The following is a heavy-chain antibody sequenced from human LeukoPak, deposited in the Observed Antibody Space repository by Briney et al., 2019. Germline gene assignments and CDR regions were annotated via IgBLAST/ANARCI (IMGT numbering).Heavy chain of an antibody. J-gene: IGHJ6*02. CDR1: GGSFSGYY. CDR2: INHSGST. V-gene: IGHV4-34*01. Sequence: SETLSLTCAVYGGSFSGYYWSWIRQPPGKGLEWIGEINHSGSTNYNPSLKSRVTISVDTSKNQFSLKLSSVTAADTAVYYCAGRPSLYYYYGMDVWGQGTTVTVPS. CDR3: AGRPSLYYYYGMDV.